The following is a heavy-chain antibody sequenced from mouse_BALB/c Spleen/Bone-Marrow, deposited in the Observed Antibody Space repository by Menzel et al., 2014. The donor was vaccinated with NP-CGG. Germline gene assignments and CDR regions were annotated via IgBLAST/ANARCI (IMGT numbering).Heavy chain of an antibody. CDR1: GYTFTTHY. Sequence: QVQLQQSGTELVKPGASVKLSCKASGYTFTTHYIYWVKQRAGQGLEWIGEINPSNGGTNFNEKYKSKATLTVDKSSSTSYMQLSSLTSEDSAVYYCTRDGHNYYAMDYWGQGTSVTVSS. D-gene: IGHD2-3*01. J-gene: IGHJ4*01. CDR3: TRDGHNYYAMDY. V-gene: IGHV1-53*01. CDR2: INPSNGGT.